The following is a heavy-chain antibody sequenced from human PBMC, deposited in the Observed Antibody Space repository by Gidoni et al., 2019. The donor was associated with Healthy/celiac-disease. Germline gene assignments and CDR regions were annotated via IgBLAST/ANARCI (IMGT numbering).Heavy chain of an antibody. Sequence: QVQLVQSGAEVKKPGASVKVSCKASGYTFTGYYMHWVRQAPGQGREWMGWINPNSGGTNKAQKFQGRVTMTRDTSISTAYMELSRLRSDDTAVYYCARGRQRGYFDYWGQGTLVTVSS. D-gene: IGHD3-16*01. CDR3: ARGRQRGYFDY. J-gene: IGHJ4*02. CDR2: INPNSGGT. CDR1: GYTFTGYY. V-gene: IGHV1-2*02.